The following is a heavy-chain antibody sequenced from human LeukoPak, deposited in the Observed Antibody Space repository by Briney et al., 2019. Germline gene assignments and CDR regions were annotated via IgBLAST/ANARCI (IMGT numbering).Heavy chain of an antibody. CDR1: GFTFSNAW. Sequence: PGGSLRLSCAASGFTFSNAWMNWVRQAPGKGLEWVGRIKSKTDGGTTDYAAPVKGRFTTSRDDSKNTLYLQMNSLKTEDTAVYYCTTDTTVTSWPGDYWGQGTLVTVSS. J-gene: IGHJ4*02. V-gene: IGHV3-15*07. D-gene: IGHD4-17*01. CDR2: IKSKTDGGTT. CDR3: TTDTTVTSWPGDY.